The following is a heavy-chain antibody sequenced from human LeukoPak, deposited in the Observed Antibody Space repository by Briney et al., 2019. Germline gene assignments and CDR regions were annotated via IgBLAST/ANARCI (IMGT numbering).Heavy chain of an antibody. D-gene: IGHD2-2*01. V-gene: IGHV4-59*11. CDR1: GGSISSHY. CDR3: ARVHRCSSTRTADLYYYYMDV. J-gene: IGHJ6*03. Sequence: SETLSLTCTVSGGSISSHYWSWIRQPPGKGLEWIGYIYYSGSTNYNPSLKSRVTISVDTSKNQFSLKLSSVTAADTAVYYCARVHRCSSTRTADLYYYYMDVWGKGTTVTVSS. CDR2: IYYSGST.